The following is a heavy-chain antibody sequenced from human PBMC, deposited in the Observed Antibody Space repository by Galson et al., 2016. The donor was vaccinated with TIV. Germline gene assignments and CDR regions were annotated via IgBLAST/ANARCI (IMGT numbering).Heavy chain of an antibody. D-gene: IGHD5-18*01. CDR2: IIPIFGTA. CDR1: GGTFSSYA. CDR3: ARSEYSYGKYYYYYCMDV. J-gene: IGHJ6*03. Sequence: CKASGGTFSSYAISWVRQAPGQGLEWMGGIIPIFGTANYAQKFQGRVTITADESTSTAYTELSSLRSEDTAVFYCARSEYSYGKYYYYYCMDVWGKGTTVIVSS. V-gene: IGHV1-69*01.